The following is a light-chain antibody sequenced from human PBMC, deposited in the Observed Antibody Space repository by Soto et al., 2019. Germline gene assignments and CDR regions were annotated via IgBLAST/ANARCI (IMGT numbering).Light chain of an antibody. J-gene: IGKJ5*01. Sequence: EILMTQSPATLSLSPGERATLSCGASQTVSSNLAWYQQKPGQAPRLLIYDTSTRATGIPARFSGSGSGTEFTLTISSLKSEDFAVYYCQQYNNWHTITFGQGARLEIK. CDR1: QTVSSN. V-gene: IGKV3-15*01. CDR3: QQYNNWHTIT. CDR2: DTS.